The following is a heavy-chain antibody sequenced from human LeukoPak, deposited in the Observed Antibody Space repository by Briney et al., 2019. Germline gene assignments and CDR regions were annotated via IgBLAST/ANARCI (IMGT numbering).Heavy chain of an antibody. J-gene: IGHJ6*03. Sequence: ASVKVSCKASGYTFTSYDINWVRQATGQGLEWMGWMSPNSGNTGYAQKFQGRVTMTRNTSISTAYMELSSLRSEDTAVYYCARGAAPLSGYYYYYYMDVWGKGTTVTVSS. CDR1: GYTFTSYD. V-gene: IGHV1-8*01. CDR2: MSPNSGNT. CDR3: ARGAAPLSGYYYYYYMDV. D-gene: IGHD1-26*01.